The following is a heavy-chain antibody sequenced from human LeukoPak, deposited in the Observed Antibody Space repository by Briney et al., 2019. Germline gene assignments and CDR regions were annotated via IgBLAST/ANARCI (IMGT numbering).Heavy chain of an antibody. Sequence: GGSLRLSCAASGFTFSTYAMNWVRQAPGKGLEWVSGISDSGGSTYYADSVKGRFTISRDNSKNTLYLQMNSLRAEDTAVYYCAKDLLGYSSACFDSWGQGTLVTVSS. D-gene: IGHD6-19*01. CDR2: ISDSGGST. CDR3: AKDLLGYSSACFDS. V-gene: IGHV3-23*01. CDR1: GFTFSTYA. J-gene: IGHJ4*02.